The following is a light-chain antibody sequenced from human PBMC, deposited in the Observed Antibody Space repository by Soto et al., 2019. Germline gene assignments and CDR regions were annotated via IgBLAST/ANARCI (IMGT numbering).Light chain of an antibody. V-gene: IGKV1D-12*01. CDR1: QGISSW. CDR2: AAS. CDR3: QQANSFPLT. J-gene: IGKJ4*01. Sequence: DIQMTQSPSSVSESVGDRVTITCRASQGISSWLAWHQQKPGKAPKLLIYAASSLQSGLPSRFSGSGSGTDFTLTISSLQPEDFATYYCQQANSFPLTFGGGTKVEIK.